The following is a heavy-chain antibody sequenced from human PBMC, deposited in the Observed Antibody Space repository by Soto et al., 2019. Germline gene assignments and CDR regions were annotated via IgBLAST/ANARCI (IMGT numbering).Heavy chain of an antibody. CDR1: GASISRYY. D-gene: IGHD1-26*01. V-gene: IGHV4-59*01. CDR3: AREYPVHSAYFDY. J-gene: IGHJ4*02. CDR2: MYYSGNA. Sequence: QVQLQESGPGLVKPSGTLSLTCTVSGASISRYYWSWIRQSPGKGLEWIGYMYYSGNANYNPSLRSRITISVDTSKNQFSLNLNSVTAADTAVYYCAREYPVHSAYFDYWGQGILVTVSS.